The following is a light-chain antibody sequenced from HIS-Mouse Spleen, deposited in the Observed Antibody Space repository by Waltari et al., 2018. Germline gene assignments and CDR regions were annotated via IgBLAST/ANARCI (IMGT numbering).Light chain of an antibody. CDR1: SIEAGGYNY. CDR3: SSYTSSSTEV. V-gene: IGLV2-14*03. Sequence: QSALTQPASVSGSPGQSITISCTGTSIEAGGYNYSFWDQQHPGKAPKLMNYDVSNLPSGVSNRFSGSKSGNTASLTISGLQAEDEADYYCSSYTSSSTEVFGGGTKLTVL. CDR2: DVS. J-gene: IGLJ2*01.